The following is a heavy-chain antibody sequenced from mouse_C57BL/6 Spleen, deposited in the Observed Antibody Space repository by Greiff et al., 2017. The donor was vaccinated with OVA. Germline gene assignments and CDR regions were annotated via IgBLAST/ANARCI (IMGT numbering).Heavy chain of an antibody. CDR3: ARYDPVDYAMDY. Sequence: HVQLQQSGPELVKPGASVKISCKASGYAFSSSWMNWVKQRPGKGLEWIGRIYPGDGDTNYNGKFKGKATLTADKSSSTAYMQLSSLTSEDSAVYFCARYDPVDYAMDYWGQGTSVTVSS. CDR2: IYPGDGDT. D-gene: IGHD2-12*01. CDR1: GYAFSSSW. V-gene: IGHV1-82*01. J-gene: IGHJ4*01.